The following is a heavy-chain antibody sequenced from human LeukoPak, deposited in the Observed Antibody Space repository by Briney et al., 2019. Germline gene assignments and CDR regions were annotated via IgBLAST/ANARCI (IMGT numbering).Heavy chain of an antibody. D-gene: IGHD4-17*01. Sequence: SETLSLTCTVSGGSISSYYWSWIRQPPGKGLEWIGYIYYSGSTNYNPPLKSRVTISVDTSKNQFSLKLSSVTAADTAVYYCARTQRDYVHFDYWGQGTLVTVSS. J-gene: IGHJ4*02. CDR1: GGSISSYY. CDR2: IYYSGST. V-gene: IGHV4-59*08. CDR3: ARTQRDYVHFDY.